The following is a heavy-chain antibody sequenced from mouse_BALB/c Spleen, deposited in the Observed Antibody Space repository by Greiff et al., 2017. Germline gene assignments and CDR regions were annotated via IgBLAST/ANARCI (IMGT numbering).Heavy chain of an antibody. D-gene: IGHD2-4*01. CDR3: ARHAMITTGYYLDY. CDR2: ISSGGGST. V-gene: IGHV5-12-1*01. CDR1: GFAFSSYD. Sequence: EVKVEESGGGLVKPGGSLKLSCAASGFAFSSYDMSWVRQTPEKRLEWVAYISSGGGSTYYPDTVKGRFTISRDNAKNTLYLQMSSLKSEDTAMYYCARHAMITTGYYLDYWGQGTTLTVSS. J-gene: IGHJ2*01.